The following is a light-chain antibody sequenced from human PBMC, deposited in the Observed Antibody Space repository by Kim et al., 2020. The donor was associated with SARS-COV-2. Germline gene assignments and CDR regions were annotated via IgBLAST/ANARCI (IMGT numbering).Light chain of an antibody. J-gene: IGKJ5*01. CDR2: DAS. CDR1: QSVSSY. Sequence: EIVLTQSPATLSLSPGERATLSCRASQSVSSYLAWYQHKPGQAPRLLIYDASNRATGIPARFSGSGSGTDFTLTISSLEAEDSAVYYCQQRSNWPRNTFGQGTRLEIK. CDR3: QQRSNWPRNT. V-gene: IGKV3-11*01.